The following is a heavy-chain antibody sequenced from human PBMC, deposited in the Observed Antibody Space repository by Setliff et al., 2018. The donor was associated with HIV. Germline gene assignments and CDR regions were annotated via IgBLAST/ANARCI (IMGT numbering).Heavy chain of an antibody. J-gene: IGHJ4*02. CDR3: ARQTWEYYDTLTGYYRSPKNFDS. CDR1: GGSFSGYY. D-gene: IGHD3-9*01. CDR2: INHSGST. V-gene: IGHV4-34*01. Sequence: KTSETLSLTCAVYGGSFSGYYWSWIRQPPGKGLEWIGEINHSGSTNYNPSLKSRVTISVDTSKNQFFLKLSSVTAPDTAIYYCARQTWEYYDTLTGYYRSPKNFDSWGQGTLVTVSS.